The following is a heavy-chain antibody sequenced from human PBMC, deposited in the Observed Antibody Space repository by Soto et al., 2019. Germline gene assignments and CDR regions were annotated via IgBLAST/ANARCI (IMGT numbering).Heavy chain of an antibody. CDR3: ARGYYDSSGYWPWAFDI. CDR2: IYYSGST. Sequence: PSETLSLTCTVSGGSISSYYWSWIRQPPGKGLEWIGYIYYSGSTNYNPSLKSRVTISVDTSKNQFSLKLSSVTAADTAVYYCARGYYDSSGYWPWAFDIWGQGTMVTVSS. D-gene: IGHD3-22*01. J-gene: IGHJ3*02. CDR1: GGSISSYY. V-gene: IGHV4-59*08.